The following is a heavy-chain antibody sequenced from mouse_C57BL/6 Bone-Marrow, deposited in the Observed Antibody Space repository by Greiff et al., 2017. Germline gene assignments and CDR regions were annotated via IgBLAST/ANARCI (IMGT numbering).Heavy chain of an antibody. CDR3: ARLSNSNYLYYFDY. CDR2: ISGGGGNT. V-gene: IGHV5-9*01. Sequence: EVMLVESGGGLVKPGGSLKLSCAASGFTFSSYTMSWVRQTPEKRLEWVATISGGGGNTYYPDSVKGRFTISRDNAKKTLYLQMSSLRSEDTALYYCARLSNSNYLYYFDYWGQGTTLTVSS. CDR1: GFTFSSYT. J-gene: IGHJ2*01. D-gene: IGHD2-5*01.